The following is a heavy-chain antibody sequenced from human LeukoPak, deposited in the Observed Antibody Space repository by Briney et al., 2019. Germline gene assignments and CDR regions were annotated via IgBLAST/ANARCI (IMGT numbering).Heavy chain of an antibody. D-gene: IGHD3-22*01. CDR2: IYYSGST. CDR3: ARQTRKAMIVVVIAGYYFDY. CDR1: GGSISSSSYY. J-gene: IGHJ4*02. V-gene: IGHV4-39*01. Sequence: SETLSLTCTVSGGSISSSSYYWGWLRQPPGKGLEWIGSIYYSGSTYYNPSLKSRVTISVDTSKNQFSLKLSSVTAADTAVYYCARQTRKAMIVVVIAGYYFDYWGQGTLVTVSS.